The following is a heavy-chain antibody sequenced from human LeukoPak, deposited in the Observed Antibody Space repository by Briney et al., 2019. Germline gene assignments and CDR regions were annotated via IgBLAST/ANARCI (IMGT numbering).Heavy chain of an antibody. V-gene: IGHV4-61*02. CDR3: ARGRRDDYNPLDQHAFDI. D-gene: IGHD5-24*01. Sequence: SETLSLTCTVSGGSISSGNYYWSWIRQPAGKGLEWIGRIYTRGSTNYNPSLKSRVTISVDRSKNQFSLKLTSVTAADTAVYYCARGRRDDYNPLDQHAFDIWGQGTMVTVSS. J-gene: IGHJ3*02. CDR2: IYTRGST. CDR1: GGSISSGNYY.